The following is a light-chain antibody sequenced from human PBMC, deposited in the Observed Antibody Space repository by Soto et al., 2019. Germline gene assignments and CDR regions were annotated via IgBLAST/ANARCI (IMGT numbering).Light chain of an antibody. V-gene: IGKV1-5*01. Sequence: IQLTQSPSTLSASVGDTVTLTCRSSQMIARWLAWYQQKPGTAPRLIIYDATSLQCGVPSRFSASASGTDFTLTISSLHPDDFATYYCLQYNTFPHTFGQGTKLEI. CDR1: QMIARW. J-gene: IGKJ2*01. CDR2: DAT. CDR3: LQYNTFPHT.